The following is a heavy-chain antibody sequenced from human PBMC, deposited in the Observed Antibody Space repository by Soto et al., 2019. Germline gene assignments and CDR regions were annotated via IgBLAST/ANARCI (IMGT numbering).Heavy chain of an antibody. CDR1: GYTFTAYY. J-gene: IGHJ4*01. D-gene: IGHD2-21*01. CDR3: AKDNCVDDEEFDY. Sequence: VASGQVCCETSGYTFTAYYMHWVRQAPGQGLEWMGWINPKSGGTYYTQKFQGRATMTRDTSVTTAYMDLSGLRSDDTAIYYCAKDNCVDDEEFDYWVYGTQVTVS. V-gene: IGHV1-2*02. CDR2: INPKSGGT.